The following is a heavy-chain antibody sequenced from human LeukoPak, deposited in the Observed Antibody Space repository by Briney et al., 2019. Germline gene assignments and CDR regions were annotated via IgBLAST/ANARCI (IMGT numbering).Heavy chain of an antibody. V-gene: IGHV1-8*01. CDR3: ARGAHGYYGSLWLGYGDWFDP. CDR1: GYTFTSYD. J-gene: IGHJ5*02. D-gene: IGHD3-10*01. Sequence: GASVKVSCKASGYTFTSYDINWVRQATGQGLEWMGWMNPNSGNTGYAQKFQGRVTMTRNTSISTAYMELSSLRSEDTAVYYCARGAHGYYGSLWLGYGDWFDPWGQGTLVTVSS. CDR2: MNPNSGNT.